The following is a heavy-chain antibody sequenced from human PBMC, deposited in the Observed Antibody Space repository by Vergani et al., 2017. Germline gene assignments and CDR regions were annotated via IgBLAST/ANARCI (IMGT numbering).Heavy chain of an antibody. CDR1: GYTFTAYG. Sequence: QVQLVQSGAEMKKPGASVKVSCKASGYTFTAYGISWVRQAPGQGLEWLGWITAYNGDPKYTRRLQDRITLTTDPSTATAYMELSSLRSEDTAVYYCARDQSPPSGDYVHWGQGTLVTVSS. V-gene: IGHV1-18*01. D-gene: IGHD4-17*01. J-gene: IGHJ4*02. CDR2: ITAYNGDP. CDR3: ARDQSPPSGDYVH.